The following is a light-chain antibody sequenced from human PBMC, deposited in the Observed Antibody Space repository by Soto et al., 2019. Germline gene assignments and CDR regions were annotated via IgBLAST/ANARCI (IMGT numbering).Light chain of an antibody. CDR1: QSISNY. CDR3: QQSYPSPLT. CDR2: DAS. Sequence: DIPMTQSPSSLSASVGDRVTITCRARQSISNYLSWYQQKLGKAPKLLIYDASSLQGGVPSRFSGSGSGTDFTFPINSLQPEDFATYYCQQSYPSPLTFGPGTKVGI. V-gene: IGKV1-39*01. J-gene: IGKJ3*01.